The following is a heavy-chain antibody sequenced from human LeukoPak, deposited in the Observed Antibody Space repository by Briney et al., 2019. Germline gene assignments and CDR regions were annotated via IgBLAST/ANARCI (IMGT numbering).Heavy chain of an antibody. CDR3: ARVTSGWYFDY. J-gene: IGHJ4*02. CDR1: GYTFTSYG. V-gene: IGHV1-69*05. CDR2: IIPIFGTA. D-gene: IGHD6-19*01. Sequence: ASVKVSCKASGYTFTSYGISWVRQAPGQGLEWMGRIIPIFGTANYAQKFQGRVTITTDESTSTAYMELSCLRSEDTAVYYCARVTSGWYFDYWGQGTLVTVSS.